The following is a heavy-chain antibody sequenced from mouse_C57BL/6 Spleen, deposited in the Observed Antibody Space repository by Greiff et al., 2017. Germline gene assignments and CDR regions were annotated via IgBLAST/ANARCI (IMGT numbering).Heavy chain of an antibody. D-gene: IGHD1-1*01. V-gene: IGHV5-17*01. CDR3: ARRGITTVVPYAMDY. J-gene: IGHJ4*01. Sequence: EVQLVESGGGLVKPGGSLKLSCAASGFTFSDYGMHWVRQAPEKGLEWVAYISSGSSTIYYADTVKGRFTISRDNAKNTLFLQRTSLRSEDTAMYYCARRGITTVVPYAMDYWGQGTSVTVSS. CDR2: ISSGSSTI. CDR1: GFTFSDYG.